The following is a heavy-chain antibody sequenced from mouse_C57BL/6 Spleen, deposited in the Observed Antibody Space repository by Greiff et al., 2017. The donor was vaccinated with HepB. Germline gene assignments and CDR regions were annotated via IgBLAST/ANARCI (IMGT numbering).Heavy chain of an antibody. CDR3: ARILYYKAMDY. V-gene: IGHV1-63*01. J-gene: IGHJ4*01. D-gene: IGHD2-1*01. Sequence: VQLQQSGAELVRPGTSAKMSCKASGYTFTNYWIGWAKQRPGHGLEWIGDIYPGGGYTNYNEKFKGKATLTADKSSSTAYMQFSSLTSEDSAIYYCARILYYKAMDYWGQGTSVTVSS. CDR2: IYPGGGYT. CDR1: GYTFTNYW.